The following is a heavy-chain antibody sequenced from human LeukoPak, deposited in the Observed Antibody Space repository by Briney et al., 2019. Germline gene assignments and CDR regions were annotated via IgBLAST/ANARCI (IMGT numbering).Heavy chain of an antibody. Sequence: GGSLRLSCAASGFTFSSYGMHWVRQAPGKGLEWVAFIRYDGSNKYYAGSVKGRFTISRDNSKNTLYLQMNSLRAEDTAVYYCARTWIQLWLVGYWGQGTLVTVSS. CDR2: IRYDGSNK. D-gene: IGHD5-18*01. V-gene: IGHV3-30*02. CDR1: GFTFSSYG. CDR3: ARTWIQLWLVGY. J-gene: IGHJ4*02.